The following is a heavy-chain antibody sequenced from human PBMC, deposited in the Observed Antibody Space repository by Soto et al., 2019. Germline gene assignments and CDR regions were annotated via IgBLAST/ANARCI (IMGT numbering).Heavy chain of an antibody. J-gene: IGHJ6*02. Sequence: GASVKVSCKASGYTFTSYGISWVRQAPGQGLEWMGWISAYNGNTSYAQKLQGRVTMTTDTSTSTAYMELRSLRSDDTAVYYCARDGSLQYFVWPGMDVWGQGTTVTVSS. V-gene: IGHV1-18*04. CDR3: ARDGSLQYFVWPGMDV. CDR1: GYTFTSYG. CDR2: ISAYNGNT. D-gene: IGHD3-9*01.